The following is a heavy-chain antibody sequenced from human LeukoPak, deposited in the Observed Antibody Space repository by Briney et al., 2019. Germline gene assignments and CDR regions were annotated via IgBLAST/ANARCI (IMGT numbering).Heavy chain of an antibody. J-gene: IGHJ4*02. CDR2: IYYSGNT. D-gene: IGHD3-10*01. CDR3: ARDNRGSNGLFDY. Sequence: SETLSLTCTVSGDSIGSSSYSWGWIRQPPGKGLEWIGSIYYSGNTYYNPSLKSRVTISVDTSKNQLSLKLSSVTAADTAVYYCARDNRGSNGLFDYWGQGTLVTVSS. V-gene: IGHV4-39*02. CDR1: GDSIGSSSYS.